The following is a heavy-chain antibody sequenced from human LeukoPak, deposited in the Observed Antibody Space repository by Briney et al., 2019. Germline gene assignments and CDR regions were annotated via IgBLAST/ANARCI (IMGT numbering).Heavy chain of an antibody. V-gene: IGHV4-4*02. CDR2: IYHSGST. CDR1: GGSISSSNW. D-gene: IGHD2-21*01. Sequence: PSGTLSLTCAVSGGSISSSNWWTWVRQPPGKGLEWIGEIYHSGSTNSNPSLESRVTISVDKSKNQFSLKLSSVTAADTAVYYCARYLVNWYFDLWGRGTLVTVSS. J-gene: IGHJ2*01. CDR3: ARYLVNWYFDL.